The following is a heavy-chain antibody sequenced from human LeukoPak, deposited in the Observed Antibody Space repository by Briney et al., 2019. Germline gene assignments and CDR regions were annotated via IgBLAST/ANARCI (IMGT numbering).Heavy chain of an antibody. J-gene: IGHJ6*04. Sequence: GGSLRLSCAASGFTFSSYEMNWVRQAPGKGLEWVSYISSSGSTIYYADSVRGRFTISRDNAKNSLHLQMNSLRAEDTAVYYCAELGITMIGGVWGKGTTVTISS. D-gene: IGHD3-10*02. CDR2: ISSSGSTI. CDR1: GFTFSSYE. V-gene: IGHV3-48*03. CDR3: AELGITMIGGV.